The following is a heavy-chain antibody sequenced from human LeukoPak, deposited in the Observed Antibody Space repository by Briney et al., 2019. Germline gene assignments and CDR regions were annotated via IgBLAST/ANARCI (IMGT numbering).Heavy chain of an antibody. V-gene: IGHV4-39*01. Sequence: SETLSLTCTVSGGSFSSTSYYWNWIRQPPGKGLERIASIHYSGDTSYNPSLNSRITISVDTSKNQFSLKLSSVTATDTAVYYCARQTCSGGSCFLFYSGMDVWGQGTTVTVSS. J-gene: IGHJ6*02. D-gene: IGHD2-15*01. CDR2: IHYSGDT. CDR3: ARQTCSGGSCFLFYSGMDV. CDR1: GGSFSSTSYY.